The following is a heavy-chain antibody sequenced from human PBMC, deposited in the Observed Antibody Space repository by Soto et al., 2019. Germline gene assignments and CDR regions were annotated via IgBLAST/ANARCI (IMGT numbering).Heavy chain of an antibody. Sequence: GGSLRLSCAASGFTFSSYAMHWVRQAPGKGLEWVAVISYDGSNKYYADSVKGRFTISRDNSKNTLYLQMNSLRAEDTAVYYCARDRLDYYDSSGRFDYWGQGTLVTVSS. V-gene: IGHV3-30*04. CDR1: GFTFSSYA. CDR2: ISYDGSNK. D-gene: IGHD3-22*01. CDR3: ARDRLDYYDSSGRFDY. J-gene: IGHJ4*02.